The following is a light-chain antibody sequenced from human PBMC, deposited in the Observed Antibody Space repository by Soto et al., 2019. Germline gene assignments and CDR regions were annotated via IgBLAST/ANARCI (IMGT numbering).Light chain of an antibody. V-gene: IGLV2-14*03. CDR1: SSDVGAYKF. J-gene: IGLJ1*01. CDR3: SSFTSSSTYV. Sequence: QSVLTQPASVSGSPGQSITISCTGTSSDVGAYKFVSWYQHHPGKAPKLIIYDVTTRPSGVSNRFSGSKSGDTASLTISGLQSEGEADYYCSSFTSSSTYVFGTGTKVTVL. CDR2: DVT.